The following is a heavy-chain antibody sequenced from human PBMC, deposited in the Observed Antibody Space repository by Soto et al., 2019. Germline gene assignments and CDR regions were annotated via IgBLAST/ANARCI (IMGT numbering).Heavy chain of an antibody. J-gene: IGHJ4*02. CDR3: ARDTYFDDSSGYFDY. CDR1: GFTLSSYW. CDR2: LNQDGSEK. Sequence: GGSLRLSCAAPGFTLSSYWMCWVRQARGKVLVWVANLNQDGSEKYYVDSVKGRFTISRDNAKNSLYVQMTSLRVEDTAVYYCARDTYFDDSSGYFDYWGQGT. V-gene: IGHV3-7*01. D-gene: IGHD3-22*01.